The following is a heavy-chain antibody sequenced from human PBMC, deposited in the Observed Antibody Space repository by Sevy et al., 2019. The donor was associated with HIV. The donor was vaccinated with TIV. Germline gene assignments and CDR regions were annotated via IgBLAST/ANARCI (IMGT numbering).Heavy chain of an antibody. Sequence: SDTLSLTCTVSGGSISSYYWSWIRQPPGKGLEWIGYIYYSGSTNYNPSLKSRVTISVDTSKNQFSLKLSSVTAADTAVYYCARGDYYGSGSYYNGVPYFDYWGQGTLVTVSS. CDR3: ARGDYYGSGSYYNGVPYFDY. D-gene: IGHD3-10*01. CDR2: IYYSGST. CDR1: GGSISSYY. J-gene: IGHJ4*02. V-gene: IGHV4-59*07.